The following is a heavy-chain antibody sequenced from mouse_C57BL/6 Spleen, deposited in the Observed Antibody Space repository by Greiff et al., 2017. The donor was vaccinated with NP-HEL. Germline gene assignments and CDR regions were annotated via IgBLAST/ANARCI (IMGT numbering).Heavy chain of an antibody. CDR1: GYAFSSYW. D-gene: IGHD2-2*01. Sequence: QVQLKQSGAELVKPGASVKISCKASGYAFSSYWMNWVKQRPGKGLEWIGQIYPGDGDTNYNGKFKGKATLTADKSSSTAYMQLSSLTSEDSAVYFCARGVTSYAMDYWGQGTSVTVSS. V-gene: IGHV1-80*01. CDR2: IYPGDGDT. CDR3: ARGVTSYAMDY. J-gene: IGHJ4*01.